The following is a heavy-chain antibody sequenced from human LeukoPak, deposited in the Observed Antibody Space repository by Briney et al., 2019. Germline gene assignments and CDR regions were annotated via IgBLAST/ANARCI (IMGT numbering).Heavy chain of an antibody. J-gene: IGHJ4*02. V-gene: IGHV3-7*01. D-gene: IGHD3-10*01. CDR2: IKQDGSEK. Sequence: GGSLRLSCAASGFTFSSYWMSWVRQAPGKGLEWVANIKQDGSEKYYVDSVRGRFTISRDNAKNSLYLQMNSLRAEDTAVYYCARENPAYVSGSYFSYWGQGTLVTVSS. CDR1: GFTFSSYW. CDR3: ARENPAYVSGSYFSY.